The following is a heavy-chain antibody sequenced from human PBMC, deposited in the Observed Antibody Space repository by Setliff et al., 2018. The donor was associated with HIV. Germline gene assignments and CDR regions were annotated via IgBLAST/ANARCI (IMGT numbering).Heavy chain of an antibody. CDR2: IYHSGST. Sequence: SETLSLTCAVSGYSINSGYYWGWIRQPPGKGLEWIGSIYHSGSTYYNPSLKSRVTISVDTSKNQFSLKLSSVTAADTAVYYCARMYSGYDWSPAGARTRYFDYWGQGTLVTVSS. D-gene: IGHD5-12*01. J-gene: IGHJ4*02. CDR1: GYSINSGYY. V-gene: IGHV4-38-2*01. CDR3: ARMYSGYDWSPAGARTRYFDY.